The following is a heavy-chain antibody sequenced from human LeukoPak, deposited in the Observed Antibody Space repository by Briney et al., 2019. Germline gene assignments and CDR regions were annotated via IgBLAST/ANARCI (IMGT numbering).Heavy chain of an antibody. CDR2: IYTSGST. CDR3: AREGAPSVRGSAAFDI. J-gene: IGHJ3*02. CDR1: GGSISSGSYH. Sequence: PSQTLSLTCTVSGGSISSGSYHWSWIRQPAGKGLEWIGRIYTSGSTNYNPSLKSRVTISVDTSKNQFSLKLSSVTAADTAVYYCAREGAPSVRGSAAFDIWGQGTMVTVSS. V-gene: IGHV4-61*02. D-gene: IGHD4/OR15-4a*01.